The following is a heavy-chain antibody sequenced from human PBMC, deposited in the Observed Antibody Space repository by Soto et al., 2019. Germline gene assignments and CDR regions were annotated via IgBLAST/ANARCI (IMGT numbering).Heavy chain of an antibody. Sequence: PSETLSLTCTVSGASISSYYWSWIRQPPGKGLEWIGYISYSGSTDYNPSLKSRVTISVDTSKNQFSLKLTSVTAADTAVYYCARHYSSDPFDYWGQGTLVTVS. CDR2: ISYSGST. CDR1: GASISSYY. CDR3: ARHYSSDPFDY. D-gene: IGHD2-21*01. J-gene: IGHJ4*02. V-gene: IGHV4-59*08.